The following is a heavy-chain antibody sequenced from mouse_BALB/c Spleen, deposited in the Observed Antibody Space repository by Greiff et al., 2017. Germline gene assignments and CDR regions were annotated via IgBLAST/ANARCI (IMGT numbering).Heavy chain of an antibody. CDR2: ISYSGST. J-gene: IGHJ4*01. V-gene: IGHV3-8*02. Sequence: EVKLMESGPSLVKPSQTLSLTCSVTGDSITSGYWNWIRKFPGNKLEYMGYISYSGSTYYNPSLKSRISITRDTSKNQYYLQLNAVTTEDTATYYCARKDYYGSSYAHYYAMDYWGQGTSVTVSS. CDR3: ARKDYYGSSYAHYYAMDY. D-gene: IGHD1-1*01. CDR1: GDSITSGY.